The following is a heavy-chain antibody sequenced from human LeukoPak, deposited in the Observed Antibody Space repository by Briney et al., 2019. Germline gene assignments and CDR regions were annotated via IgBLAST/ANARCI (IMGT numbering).Heavy chain of an antibody. CDR3: ASQRRRYYGSGSYYPAHKDYYGMDV. Sequence: GGSLRLSCVASGFTFSSYAMHWVRQAPGKGLEWVAVISYDGSNKYYADSVKGRFTISRDNSKNTLYLQMNSLRAEDTAVYYCASQRRRYYGSGSYYPAHKDYYGMDVWGQGTTVTVSS. J-gene: IGHJ6*02. CDR2: ISYDGSNK. V-gene: IGHV3-30-3*01. CDR1: GFTFSSYA. D-gene: IGHD3-10*01.